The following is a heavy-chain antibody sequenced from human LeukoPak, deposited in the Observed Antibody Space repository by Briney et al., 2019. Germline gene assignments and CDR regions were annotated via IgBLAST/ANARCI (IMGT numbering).Heavy chain of an antibody. J-gene: IGHJ5*02. Sequence: PSETLSLTCTVSGYSISSGYYWGWIRQPPGKGLEWIGSISHSGSTYYNSSLKSRVTISVDTSKNQFSLKLSSVTAADTAVYYCAREVGQRYYGSGSYWRNNWFDPWGQGTLVTVSS. CDR3: AREVGQRYYGSGSYWRNNWFDP. CDR2: ISHSGST. CDR1: GYSISSGYY. D-gene: IGHD3-10*01. V-gene: IGHV4-38-2*02.